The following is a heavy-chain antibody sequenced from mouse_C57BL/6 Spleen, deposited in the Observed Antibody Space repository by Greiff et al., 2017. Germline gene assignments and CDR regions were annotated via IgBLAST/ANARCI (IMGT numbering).Heavy chain of an antibody. CDR2: IWRGGST. CDR1: GFSLTSYG. J-gene: IGHJ1*03. D-gene: IGHD1-1*01. V-gene: IGHV2-5*01. CDR3: AKNGIDYYGSSYRYFDV. Sequence: QVQLKQSGPGLVQPSQSLSITCTVSGFSLTSYGVHWVRQSPGKGLEWLGVIWRGGSTDYNAAFMSRLSITKDNSKSQVFFKMNSLQADDTAIYYGAKNGIDYYGSSYRYFDVWGTGTTVTVSS.